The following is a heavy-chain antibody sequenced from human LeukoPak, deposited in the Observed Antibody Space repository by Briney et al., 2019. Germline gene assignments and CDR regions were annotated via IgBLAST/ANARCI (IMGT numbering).Heavy chain of an antibody. V-gene: IGHV3-23*01. D-gene: IGHD5-18*01. J-gene: IGHJ6*02. CDR2: ISDSGGRRT. CDR1: GFTFSSFA. Sequence: PGGSLRLSCAASGFTFSSFAMSWVRQAPGKGLEWLSTISDSGGRRTYYADSVKGRFTISRDNSKNTLYLQMNSLRVEDTAVYYCAKGYGYGAYYYYGIDVWGQGTTVTVSS. CDR3: AKGYGYGAYYYYGIDV.